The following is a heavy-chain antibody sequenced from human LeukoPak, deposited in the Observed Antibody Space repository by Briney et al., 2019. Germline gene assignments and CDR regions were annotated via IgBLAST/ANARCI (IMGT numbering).Heavy chain of an antibody. CDR1: GFTFSSYA. V-gene: IGHV3-23*01. Sequence: GGSLRLSCAASGFTFSSYAMSWVRQAPGKGLEWVSAISGSGGSTYYADSVKGRFTISRDNSKNTLYLQMNSLRAEDTAVYYCAKVTDYDSSGYYGYWGQGTLVTVSS. CDR2: ISGSGGST. D-gene: IGHD3-22*01. J-gene: IGHJ4*02. CDR3: AKVTDYDSSGYYGY.